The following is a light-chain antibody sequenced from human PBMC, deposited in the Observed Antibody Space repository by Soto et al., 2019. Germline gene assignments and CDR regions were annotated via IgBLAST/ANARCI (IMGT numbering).Light chain of an antibody. CDR1: QSVSSSY. CDR2: GAS. CDR3: QQYGSSPPWT. J-gene: IGKJ1*01. Sequence: EIVLTQSPGTLSLSPGERATLSCRASQSVSSSYLAWYHQKPGQAPSLHIYGASSRSTGIPDRFSGSGSGTDVTLTISRLEPEDFSVYYCQQYGSSPPWTFGQGTKVEIK. V-gene: IGKV3-20*01.